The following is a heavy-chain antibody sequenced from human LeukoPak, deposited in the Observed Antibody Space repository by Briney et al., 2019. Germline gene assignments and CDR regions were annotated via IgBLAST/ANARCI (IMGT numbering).Heavy chain of an antibody. CDR3: WRDIGSFRPFGY. Sequence: SETLSLTCGVSGGSISGANWWSWVRQPPGQGLEWIGEISLAGQTNYNPSLNGRVTMSLDKSSNQLSLHLTSVTAADTATYYCWRDIGSFRPFGYWGQGTLVIVSS. D-gene: IGHD2/OR15-2a*01. V-gene: IGHV4/OR15-8*02. J-gene: IGHJ4*02. CDR1: GGSISGANW. CDR2: ISLAGQT.